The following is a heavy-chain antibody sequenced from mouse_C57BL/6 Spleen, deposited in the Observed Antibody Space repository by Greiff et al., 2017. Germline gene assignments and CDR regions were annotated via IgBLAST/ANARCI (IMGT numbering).Heavy chain of an antibody. D-gene: IGHD2-4*01. CDR3: APYDYDGEGSYAMDY. CDR2: IYPGSGNT. V-gene: IGHV1-66*01. Sequence: QVQLQQSGPELVKPGASVKISCKASGYSFTSYYIHWVKQRPGQGLEWIGWIYPGSGNTKYNEKFKGKATLTADTSSSTAYMQLSSLTSEDSAVYYCAPYDYDGEGSYAMDYWGQGTSVTVSS. CDR1: GYSFTSYY. J-gene: IGHJ4*01.